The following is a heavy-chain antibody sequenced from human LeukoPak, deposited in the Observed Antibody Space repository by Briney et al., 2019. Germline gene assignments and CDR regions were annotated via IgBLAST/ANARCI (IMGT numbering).Heavy chain of an antibody. CDR3: ARDLVSYGSGSYYTGWFDP. CDR1: GGSISSYY. D-gene: IGHD3-10*01. CDR2: IYTSGST. V-gene: IGHV4-4*07. Sequence: PSETLSLTCTVSGGSISSYYWSWIRQPAGKGLEWIGRIYTSGSTNYNPSLKSRVTMSVDTSKNQFSLKLSSVTAADTAVYYCARDLVSYGSGSYYTGWFDPWGQGTLVTVSS. J-gene: IGHJ5*02.